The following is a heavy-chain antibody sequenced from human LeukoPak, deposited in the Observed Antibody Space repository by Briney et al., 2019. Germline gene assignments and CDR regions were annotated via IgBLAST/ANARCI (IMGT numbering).Heavy chain of an antibody. V-gene: IGHV3-30-3*01. J-gene: IGHJ1*01. D-gene: IGHD6-19*01. CDR2: ISNDGTNE. CDR3: ARDRIAVAGMGAFQH. Sequence: GGSLRLSCAASRFTFSTYAMHWVRQAPGKGLEWVAGISNDGTNEDHADSVKGRFTISRDNSKNTPYLQMNSLRAEDTAIYYCARDRIAVAGMGAFQHWGQGTLVTVSS. CDR1: RFTFSTYA.